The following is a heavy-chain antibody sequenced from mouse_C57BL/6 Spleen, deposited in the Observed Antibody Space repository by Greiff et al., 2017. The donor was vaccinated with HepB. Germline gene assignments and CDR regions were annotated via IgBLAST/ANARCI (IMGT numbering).Heavy chain of an antibody. D-gene: IGHD1-1*01. V-gene: IGHV1-76*01. CDR1: GYTFTDYY. Sequence: QVQLQQSGAELVRPGASVKLSCKASGYTFTDYYINWVKQRPGQGLEWIARIYPGSGNTYYNEKFKGKATLTAEKSSSTAYMQLSSLTSEDSAVYFCENEAVVAEVCFDYWGQGTTLTVSS. J-gene: IGHJ2*01. CDR2: IYPGSGNT. CDR3: ENEAVVAEVCFDY.